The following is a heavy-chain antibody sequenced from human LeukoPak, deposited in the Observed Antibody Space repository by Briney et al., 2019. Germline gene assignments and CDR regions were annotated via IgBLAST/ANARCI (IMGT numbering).Heavy chain of an antibody. Sequence: SETLFLTCTVSGGSISSSSYYWGWIRQPPGKGLEWIGSIYYSGSTYYNPSLKSRVTISVDTSKNQFSLKLSSVTAADTAVYYCARQTVAGTSHFDYWGQGTLVTVSS. CDR2: IYYSGST. CDR3: ARQTVAGTSHFDY. V-gene: IGHV4-39*01. J-gene: IGHJ4*02. CDR1: GGSISSSSYY. D-gene: IGHD6-19*01.